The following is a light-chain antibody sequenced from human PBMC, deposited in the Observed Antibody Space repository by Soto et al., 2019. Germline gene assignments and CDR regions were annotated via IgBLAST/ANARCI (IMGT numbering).Light chain of an antibody. Sequence: DIVLTQSPATLSLSPGERATLSCRASQSVSSYLAWYQHKPGQAPRLLIYDASNMATGIPARFSGSGSGTDFTLTISSLEPEDFSVYYCQQRSNWPLLTFGGGTKVEIK. CDR2: DAS. CDR1: QSVSSY. CDR3: QQRSNWPLLT. V-gene: IGKV3-11*01. J-gene: IGKJ4*01.